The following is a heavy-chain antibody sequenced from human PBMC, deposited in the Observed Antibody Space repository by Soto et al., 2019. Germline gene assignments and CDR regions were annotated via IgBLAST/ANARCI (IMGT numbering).Heavy chain of an antibody. V-gene: IGHV5-51*01. D-gene: IGHD4-4*01. CDR3: ARLGDNNYQYKYNWFDP. J-gene: IGHJ5*02. Sequence: LGESLKISCKVSGYNFTNYWIGWVRQMPGKGLEWMGIIYPGDSFTRYSPSLQGQVTISVDKSISTAYLQWRSLKASGTAMYYCARLGDNNYQYKYNWFDPWGQGTLVTVSS. CDR1: GYNFTNYW. CDR2: IYPGDSFT.